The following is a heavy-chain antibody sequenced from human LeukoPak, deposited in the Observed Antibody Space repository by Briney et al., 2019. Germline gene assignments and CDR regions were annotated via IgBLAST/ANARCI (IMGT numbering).Heavy chain of an antibody. CDR2: ISYDGSNK. V-gene: IGHV3-30*18. J-gene: IGHJ4*02. CDR3: AKTNLGYCSSTSCYGNDY. CDR1: GFTFSSYG. D-gene: IGHD2-2*01. Sequence: PGGSLRLSCAASGFTFSSYGMHWVRQAPGKGLEWVAVISYDGSNKYYADSVKGRFTISRDNSKSTLYLQMNSLRAEDTAVYYCAKTNLGYCSSTSCYGNDYWGQGTLVTVSS.